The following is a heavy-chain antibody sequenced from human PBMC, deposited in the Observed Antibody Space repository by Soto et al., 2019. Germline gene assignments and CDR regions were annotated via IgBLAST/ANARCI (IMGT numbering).Heavy chain of an antibody. J-gene: IGHJ4*02. CDR3: ARHGEPCVGNYCPRHFDS. CDR1: GFTFSDDW. D-gene: IGHD2-15*01. Sequence: EVQLAESGGDLVQSGGSLRLSCATSGFTFSDDWMDWVRQARGKGLEWVASIREDGGETHYVDSVKGRITISRDNARKSLYLQMNNLRVEDTAVYYWARHGEPCVGNYCPRHFDSWGQGSPVRVSS. CDR2: IREDGGET. V-gene: IGHV3-7*03.